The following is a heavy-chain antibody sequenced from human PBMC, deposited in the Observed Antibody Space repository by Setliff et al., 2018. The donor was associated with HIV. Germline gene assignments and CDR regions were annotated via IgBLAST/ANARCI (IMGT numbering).Heavy chain of an antibody. V-gene: IGHV4-39*07. CDR2: LFYTGST. Sequence: SETLSLTCAVSGDSITSRNYHWDWVRQPPGKGLEWIGSLFYTGSTSCNPSLKSRVTISIDTSKSQISLKLTSVTAADTAMYHCARVYYFDSSGYYQRGDVFDIWGQGTMVTVSS. J-gene: IGHJ3*02. D-gene: IGHD3-22*01. CDR1: GDSITSRNYH. CDR3: ARVYYFDSSGYYQRGDVFDI.